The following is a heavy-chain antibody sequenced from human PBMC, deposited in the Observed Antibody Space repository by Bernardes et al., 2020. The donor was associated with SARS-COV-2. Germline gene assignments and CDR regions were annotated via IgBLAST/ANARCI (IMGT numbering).Heavy chain of an antibody. J-gene: IGHJ6*02. Sequence: GSLRLSCVTSGFTFSSYAMTWVRQAPGKGLEWVSTISASGADTSYTDSVKGRFTISRDNSKNTLYLQMNSLRAEDTAVYYCFSGMDVWGQVTTVTVSS. V-gene: IGHV3-23*01. CDR1: GFTFSSYA. CDR2: ISASGADT. CDR3: FSGMDV.